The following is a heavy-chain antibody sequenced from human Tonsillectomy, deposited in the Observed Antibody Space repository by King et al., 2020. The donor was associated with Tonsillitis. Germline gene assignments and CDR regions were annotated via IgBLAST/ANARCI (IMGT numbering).Heavy chain of an antibody. V-gene: IGHV3-9*01. CDR1: GFTFDDYA. CDR2: ISWNSGSI. J-gene: IGHJ6*02. D-gene: IGHD4-11*01. CDR3: AKDIGIASMTTVTLFYYYGMDV. Sequence: VQLVESGGGLVQPGRSLRLSCAASGFTFDDYAMHWVRQAPGKGLEWSGISWNSGSIGYADSVKGRFTISRDNAKNSLYLQMNSLRAEDTALYYCAKDIGIASMTTVTLFYYYGMDVWGQGTTVTVSS.